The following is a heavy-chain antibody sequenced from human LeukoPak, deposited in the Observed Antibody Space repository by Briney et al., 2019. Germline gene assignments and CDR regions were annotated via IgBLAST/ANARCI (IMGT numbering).Heavy chain of an antibody. Sequence: GGSLRLSCAASGFTFSGSVMHWVRQASGKGLEWVGRITSKANSYATAYAASVKGRFTISRDDSKNTAYLQMNSLKTEDTAVYYCSLPERSGSFNWFDPWGQGTLVTVSS. V-gene: IGHV3-73*01. CDR3: SLPERSGSFNWFDP. D-gene: IGHD3-3*01. CDR1: GFTFSGSV. CDR2: ITSKANSYAT. J-gene: IGHJ5*02.